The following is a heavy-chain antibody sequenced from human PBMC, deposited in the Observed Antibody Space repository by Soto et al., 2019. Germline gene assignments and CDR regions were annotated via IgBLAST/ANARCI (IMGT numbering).Heavy chain of an antibody. CDR2: IHQNGGT. Sequence: QMQLQESGPGLVKPSGTLSLTCAVSGGSISSSDWWTWVRQPPGKGLEWIGDIHQNGGTNYSPSLKXXATISIDKSKNQFSLTLRSVTAADTAVYYCATRLEATGTSPWGQGLLVTVSS. CDR3: ATRLEATGTSP. J-gene: IGHJ5*02. V-gene: IGHV4-4*02. D-gene: IGHD6-6*01. CDR1: GGSISSSDW.